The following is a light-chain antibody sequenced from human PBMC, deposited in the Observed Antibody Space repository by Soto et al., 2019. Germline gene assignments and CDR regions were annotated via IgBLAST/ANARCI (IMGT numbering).Light chain of an antibody. CDR3: QQYGSSSYT. J-gene: IGKJ2*01. CDR1: QSVSSYY. V-gene: IGKV3-20*01. Sequence: EIVLTQSPGTLSLSPGEGATLSCRASQSVSSYYLAWYQQKPGQAPRLLIYGASSRATGIPDRFSGGGSGTDFTLTISRLEPEDFAVYYCQQYGSSSYTFGQGTKLEVK. CDR2: GAS.